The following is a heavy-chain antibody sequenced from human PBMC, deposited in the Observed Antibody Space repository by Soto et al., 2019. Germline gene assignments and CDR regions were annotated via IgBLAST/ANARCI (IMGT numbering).Heavy chain of an antibody. D-gene: IGHD3-10*01. CDR2: ISSTGATI. Sequence: QVRLVESGGGLVKPGGSLRLSCAASGFTFTDYYMIWFRQAPGKGLEWVSQISSTGATIYYADSVKGRFTISRDNAENSLYLQTTSLRGEDTAMYYCALRFMVRGAFDPWGQGTLVTVSS. CDR3: ALRFMVRGAFDP. CDR1: GFTFTDYY. J-gene: IGHJ5*02. V-gene: IGHV3-11*01.